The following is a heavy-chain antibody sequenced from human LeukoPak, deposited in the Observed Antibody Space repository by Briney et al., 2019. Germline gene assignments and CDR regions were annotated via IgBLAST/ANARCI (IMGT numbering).Heavy chain of an antibody. V-gene: IGHV3-7*04. Sequence: GGSLRLSCAASGFTFSSYWMSWVRQAPGKGLEWVANIKQDGSEKYYVDPVKGRFTISRDNAMNSLYLQMNSLRAEDTAVYYCAGERYYYGSGSYYTHFDYWGQGTLVTVSS. D-gene: IGHD3-10*01. J-gene: IGHJ4*02. CDR3: AGERYYYGSGSYYTHFDY. CDR2: IKQDGSEK. CDR1: GFTFSSYW.